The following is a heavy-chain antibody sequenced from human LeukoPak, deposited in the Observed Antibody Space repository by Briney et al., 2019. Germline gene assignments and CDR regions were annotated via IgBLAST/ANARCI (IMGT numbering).Heavy chain of an antibody. Sequence: GGSLRLSCVASGFTFGKYWMSWVRQAPGKGLEWVAILWYDGSNEYYADSVKGRFTMSRDNSKNTLHLQMNSLRAEDTAVYYCARVRADSSGHDIDYWGQGTLVTVSS. V-gene: IGHV3-33*07. CDR1: GFTFGKYW. CDR3: ARVRADSSGHDIDY. J-gene: IGHJ4*02. CDR2: LWYDGSNE. D-gene: IGHD3-22*01.